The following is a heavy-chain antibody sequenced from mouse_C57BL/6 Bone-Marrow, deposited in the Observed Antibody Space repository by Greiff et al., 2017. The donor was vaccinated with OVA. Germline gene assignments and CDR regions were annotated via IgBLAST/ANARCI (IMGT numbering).Heavy chain of an antibody. J-gene: IGHJ1*03. V-gene: IGHV1-26*01. Sequence: EVQLQQSGPELVKPGASVKISCKASGYTFTDYYMNWVKQSHGKSLEWIGDINPNNGGTSYNQKFKGKATLTVDKSSSTAYMELRSLTSEDSAVYYCARRILRNFDVWGTGTTVTVSS. CDR3: ARRILRNFDV. D-gene: IGHD1-1*01. CDR2: INPNNGGT. CDR1: GYTFTDYY.